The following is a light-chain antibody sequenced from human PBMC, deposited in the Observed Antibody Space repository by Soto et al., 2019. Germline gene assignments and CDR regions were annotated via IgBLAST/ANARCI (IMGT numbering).Light chain of an antibody. Sequence: DIQMTQSPSTLSAAVGVRVTITCRASQSSTIWLAWYPHKPGKAPKLLIFDASNLESLVPSRFSGSGSGTEFNLTISSMQPDDFATYYCQHYNSFSWQFGQGNKVEIK. J-gene: IGKJ1*01. CDR2: DAS. CDR1: QSSTIW. V-gene: IGKV1-5*01. CDR3: QHYNSFSWQ.